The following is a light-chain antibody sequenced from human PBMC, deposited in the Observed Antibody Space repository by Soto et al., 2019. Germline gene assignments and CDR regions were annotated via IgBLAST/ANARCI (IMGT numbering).Light chain of an antibody. J-gene: IGKJ5*01. CDR1: QSVSSSY. Sequence: ELVLTQSRGSLSLSQEEKATLSCRASQSVSSSYLAWYQQKPGQAPRLLIYGASSRATGIPDRFSGSGSGTDFTLTISRLEPEDFAVYYCHQYGRSPPFRQGTRPEIK. CDR2: GAS. V-gene: IGKV3-20*01. CDR3: HQYGRSPP.